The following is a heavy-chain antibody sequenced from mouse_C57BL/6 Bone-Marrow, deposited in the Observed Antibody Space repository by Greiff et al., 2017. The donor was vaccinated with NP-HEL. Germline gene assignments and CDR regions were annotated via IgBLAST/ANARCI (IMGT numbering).Heavy chain of an antibody. D-gene: IGHD2-3*01. J-gene: IGHJ4*01. CDR3: AKEGNLIYDGPTDY. Sequence: QVQLQQSGAELMKPGASVKLSCKATGYTFTGYWIEWVKQRPGHGLEWIGEILPGSGSTNYNEKFKGKATFTVDTSSNTAYMQLSSLTTEDSAIYYGAKEGNLIYDGPTDYWGQGNAVTVSA. CDR1: GYTFTGYW. V-gene: IGHV1-9*01. CDR2: ILPGSGST.